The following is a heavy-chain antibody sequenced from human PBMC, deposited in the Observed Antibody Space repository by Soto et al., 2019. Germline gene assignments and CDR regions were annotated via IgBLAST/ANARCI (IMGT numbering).Heavy chain of an antibody. CDR3: ARAPMVLTRSYFDT. CDR2: ISSSGNT. V-gene: IGHV4-59*01. CDR1: DGSISNFY. Sequence: SETLSLTCTVSDGSISNFYWSWIRQPPGKGLEWIGYISSSGNTNYNPSLKSRVSISVDTSKNQFSLNLTSVTAADTGVYYCARAPMVLTRSYFDTWGQGTPVTVSS. D-gene: IGHD3-22*01. J-gene: IGHJ4*02.